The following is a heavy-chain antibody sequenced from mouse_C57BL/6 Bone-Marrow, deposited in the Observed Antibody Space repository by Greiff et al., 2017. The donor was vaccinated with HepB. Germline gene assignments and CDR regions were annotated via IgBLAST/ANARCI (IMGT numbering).Heavy chain of an antibody. CDR3: ARVEEGRYRFAY. CDR1: GYTFTSYW. CDR2: IDPSDSYT. D-gene: IGHD1-1*01. J-gene: IGHJ3*01. V-gene: IGHV1-50*01. Sequence: QVQLQQPGAELVKPGASVKLSCKASGYTFTSYWMQWVKQRPGQGLEWIGEIDPSDSYTNYNQKFKGKATLTVDTSSSTAYMQLSSLTSEDSAVYYCARVEEGRYRFAYWGQGTLVTVSA.